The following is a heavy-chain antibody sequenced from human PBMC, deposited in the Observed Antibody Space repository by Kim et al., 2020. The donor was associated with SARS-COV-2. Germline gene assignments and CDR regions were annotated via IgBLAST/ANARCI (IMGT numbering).Heavy chain of an antibody. Sequence: GGSLRLSCAASEFILNTDSLKWVRQAPGKGPEWFSYISCNSHNIYYADSLKGRLTISRDNAKKSQFLQLNSLTAEDTGVYYCASGRIGGGMEVWGKGPKVTVSS. J-gene: IGHJ6*04. V-gene: IGHV3-48*04. CDR3: ASGRIGGGMEV. CDR1: EFILNTDS. CDR2: ISCNSHNI.